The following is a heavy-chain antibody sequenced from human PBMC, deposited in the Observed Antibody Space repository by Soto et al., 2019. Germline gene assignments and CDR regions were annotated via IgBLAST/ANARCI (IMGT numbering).Heavy chain of an antibody. J-gene: IGHJ6*03. CDR2: INHSGST. Sequence: PSETLSLTCAVYGGYFSGYYWSWIRQPPGKGLEWIGEINHSGSTNYNPSLKSRVTISVDTSKNQFSLKLSSVTAADTAVYYCARGPRSWTRSNYYYMDVWGKGTTVTVSS. CDR3: ARGPRSWTRSNYYYMDV. CDR1: GGYFSGYY. V-gene: IGHV4-34*01. D-gene: IGHD3-10*01.